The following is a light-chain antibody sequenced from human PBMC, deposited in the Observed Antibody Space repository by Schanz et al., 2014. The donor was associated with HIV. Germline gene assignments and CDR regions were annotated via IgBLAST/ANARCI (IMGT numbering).Light chain of an antibody. CDR1: QSISIS. CDR3: QQSYSTPA. J-gene: IGKJ1*01. CDR2: AAS. Sequence: IQMTQSPSSLSASVGDRVTITCRASQSISISLNWYQQKPGKAPKLLIYAASSLQSGVPSRFSGSGSGTDFTLTISSLQPEDFATYYCQQSYSTPAFGQGTKVEIK. V-gene: IGKV1-39*01.